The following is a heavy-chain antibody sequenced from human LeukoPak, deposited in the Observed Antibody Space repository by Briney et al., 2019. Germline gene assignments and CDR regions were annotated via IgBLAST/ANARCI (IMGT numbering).Heavy chain of an antibody. CDR3: ARKAQYNGHYPLDY. CDR2: TSDRGDYT. J-gene: IGHJ4*02. D-gene: IGHD1-7*01. V-gene: IGHV3-23*01. CDR1: GFTFNNGP. Sequence: GGSLRLSCAASGFTFNNGPMSWVRQAPGKGLEWVSGTSDRGDYTYYADSVKGRFTISRDSSKNTLFLQMNSLRAEDTALYFCARKAQYNGHYPLDYWGQGTLVTVSS.